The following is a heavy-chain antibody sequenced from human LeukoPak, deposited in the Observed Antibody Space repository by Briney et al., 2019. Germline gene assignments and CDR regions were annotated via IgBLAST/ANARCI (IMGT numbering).Heavy chain of an antibody. D-gene: IGHD1/OR15-1a*01. CDR1: GGSISSYY. V-gene: IGHV4-59*01. CDR2: INYSGRT. J-gene: IGHJ4*02. CDR3: ASVRSGTYSFDY. Sequence: PSETLSLTCTVSGGSISSYYWTWIRQPPGKGLEWIGYINYSGRTNYSPSLKTRVTISVDTPENQFSLKLTSVTAADTAVYYCASVRSGTYSFDYWGQGTLVTVSS.